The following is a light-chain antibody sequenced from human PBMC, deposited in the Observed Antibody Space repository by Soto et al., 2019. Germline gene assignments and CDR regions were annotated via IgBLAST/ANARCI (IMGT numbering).Light chain of an antibody. J-gene: IGLJ2*01. V-gene: IGLV2-8*01. CDR2: EVT. Sequence: QSVLTQPPSASGSPGQSVTISCTGTSSDVGGYKYVSWYQHHPGKAPKVVIYEVTKRPSGVPDRFSGSQSGNTASLTVSGLQAEDAADYYCSSYGGTNNVVFGGGTKVTVL. CDR3: SSYGGTNNVV. CDR1: SSDVGGYKY.